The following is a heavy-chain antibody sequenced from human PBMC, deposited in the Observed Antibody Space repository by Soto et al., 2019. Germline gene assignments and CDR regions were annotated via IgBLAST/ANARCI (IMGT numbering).Heavy chain of an antibody. CDR2: ITRDGYNN. V-gene: IGHV3-30*04. D-gene: IGHD6-6*01. Sequence: QVQLVESGGGVVQPGRSLRLSCAGSGFIFKNYALNWVRQAPGKGLEWVASITRDGYNNYYADSVKGRFTISRDNSRDTLSLQMTALTIEDSSVYYCTKSSGGSSSVGMDYWAQGTRVTVSS. J-gene: IGHJ4*02. CDR3: TKSSGGSSSVGMDY. CDR1: GFIFKNYA.